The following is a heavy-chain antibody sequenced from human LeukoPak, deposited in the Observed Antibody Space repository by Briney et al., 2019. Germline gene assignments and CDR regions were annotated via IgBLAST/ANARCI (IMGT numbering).Heavy chain of an antibody. D-gene: IGHD5-12*01. Sequence: PGGSLRLSCAASGFTFTSYAMSWVRQAPGKGLEWVLSIFTGGDSTYHADSVKGRFTISSDNSKNTLYLQMNSLRAEDTAVYYWAKLLYGYSGYGPDPNAFDIWGQGTMVTVSS. CDR2: IFTGGDST. CDR1: GFTFTSYA. V-gene: IGHV3-23*01. J-gene: IGHJ3*02. CDR3: AKLLYGYSGYGPDPNAFDI.